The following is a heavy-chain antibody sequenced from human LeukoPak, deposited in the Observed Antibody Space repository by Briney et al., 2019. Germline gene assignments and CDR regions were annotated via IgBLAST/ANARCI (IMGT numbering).Heavy chain of an antibody. CDR2: INHSGST. CDR1: GGSFSGYY. CDR3: AREVGATLN. V-gene: IGHV4-34*01. J-gene: IGHJ4*02. Sequence: SETLSLTCAVYGGSFSGYYWSWIRQPPGKGLEWIGEINHSGSTNYNPSLKSRVNISVDTSKNQFSLKLSSVTAADTAVYYCAREVGATLNWGQGTLVTVSS. D-gene: IGHD1-26*01.